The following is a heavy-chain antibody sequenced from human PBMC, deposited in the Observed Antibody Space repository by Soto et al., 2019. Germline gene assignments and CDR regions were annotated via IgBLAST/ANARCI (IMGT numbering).Heavy chain of an antibody. Sequence: QVQLQESGPGLVKPSQTLSLTCTVSGGSISSGDYYWSWIRQPPGKGLEWIGYIYYSGSTYYNPSLQSRVTISVDTSKNQFSLKLSSVTAADTAVYYCARVGYYDSSGYYYPGFDYWGQGTLVTVSS. D-gene: IGHD3-22*01. V-gene: IGHV4-30-4*01. CDR2: IYYSGST. J-gene: IGHJ4*02. CDR3: ARVGYYDSSGYYYPGFDY. CDR1: GGSISSGDYY.